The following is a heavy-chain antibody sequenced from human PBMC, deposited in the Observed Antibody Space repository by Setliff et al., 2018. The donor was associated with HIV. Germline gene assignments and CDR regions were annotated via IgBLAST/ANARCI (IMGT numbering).Heavy chain of an antibody. J-gene: IGHJ3*02. CDR1: GGSISSGSYY. CDR3: ARGERYYDILTGRVPDGFDI. D-gene: IGHD3-9*01. CDR2: IHTSGST. V-gene: IGHV4-61*09. Sequence: SETLSLTCTVSGGSISSGSYYWSWIRQPAGKGLEWIGHIHTSGSTNYNPSLKSRVTTSVDTSKNHFSLRLSSVTAADTAVYYCARGERYYDILTGRVPDGFDIWGQGTMVTVSS.